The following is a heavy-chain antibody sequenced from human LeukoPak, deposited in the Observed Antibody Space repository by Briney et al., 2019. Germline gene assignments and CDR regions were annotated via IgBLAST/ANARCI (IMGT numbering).Heavy chain of an antibody. D-gene: IGHD3-9*01. CDR1: GYSISSGYY. CDR3: ARDPNIRYFDLDHAFDI. CDR2: IYHSGST. V-gene: IGHV4-38-2*02. J-gene: IGHJ3*02. Sequence: PSETLSLTCTVSGYSISSGYYWGWIRQPPGKGLEWIGSIYHSGSTYYNPSLKSRVTISVDTSKNQFSLKLSSVTAADTAVYYCARDPNIRYFDLDHAFDIWGQGTMVTVSS.